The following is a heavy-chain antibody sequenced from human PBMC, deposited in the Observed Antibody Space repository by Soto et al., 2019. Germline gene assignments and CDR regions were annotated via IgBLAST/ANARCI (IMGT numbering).Heavy chain of an antibody. Sequence: PGGSLRLSCAASGFTFSSYAMHWVRQAPGKGLEWVAVISYDGSNKYYADSVKGRFTISRDNAKNSLYLQMNSLRAEDTAVYYCARETQHYYDSSGYRPLDYWGQGTLVTVSS. CDR1: GFTFSSYA. CDR2: ISYDGSNK. V-gene: IGHV3-30-3*01. CDR3: ARETQHYYDSSGYRPLDY. J-gene: IGHJ4*02. D-gene: IGHD3-22*01.